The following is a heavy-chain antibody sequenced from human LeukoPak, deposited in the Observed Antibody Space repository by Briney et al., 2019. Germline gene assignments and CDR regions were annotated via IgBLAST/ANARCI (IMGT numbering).Heavy chain of an antibody. CDR3: ARGFSSWYYYYYYMDV. Sequence: ASVKVSCKASGYTITSYDINWVRQATGQGLEWMGWMNPNSGNTGYAQKFQGRVTMTRNTSISTAYMELSSLRSEDTAVYYCARGFSSWYYYYYYMDVWGKGTTVTVSS. CDR1: GYTITSYD. D-gene: IGHD6-13*01. J-gene: IGHJ6*03. CDR2: MNPNSGNT. V-gene: IGHV1-8*01.